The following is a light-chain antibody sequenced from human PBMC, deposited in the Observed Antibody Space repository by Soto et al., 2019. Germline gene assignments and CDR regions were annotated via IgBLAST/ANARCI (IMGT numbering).Light chain of an antibody. CDR1: ASDIGGYTF. CDR2: DVN. Sequence: QSALTQPPSASGSPGQSVAISCTGTASDIGGYTFVSWYQQHPGKAPKLLIYDVNMRPSGVPDRFSGSKSGNTASLTVSGLPAEDEADYYCSAHGGTNHYVFGTGTKLTVL. J-gene: IGLJ1*01. CDR3: SAHGGTNHYV. V-gene: IGLV2-8*01.